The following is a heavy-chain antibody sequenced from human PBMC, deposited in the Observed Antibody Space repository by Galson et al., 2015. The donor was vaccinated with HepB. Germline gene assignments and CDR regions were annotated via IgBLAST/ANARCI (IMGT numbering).Heavy chain of an antibody. Sequence: QSGAEVKKPGESLKISCKGSGSSFTSYWIGWVRQMPGKGLEWMGIIYPGDSDTRYSPSFQGQVTISADKSISTAYLQWSSLKASDTAMYYCARQGLRSYLLVAAFDIWGQGTMVTVSS. J-gene: IGHJ3*02. CDR2: IYPGDSDT. CDR3: ARQGLRSYLLVAAFDI. D-gene: IGHD1-26*01. CDR1: GSSFTSYW. V-gene: IGHV5-51*01.